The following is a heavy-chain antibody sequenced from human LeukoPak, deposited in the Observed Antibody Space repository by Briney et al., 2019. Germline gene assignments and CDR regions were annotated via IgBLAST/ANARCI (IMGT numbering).Heavy chain of an antibody. CDR2: ISGSGGST. J-gene: IGHJ6*02. D-gene: IGHD3-10*01. CDR1: GFTFSSYA. CDR3: AKDARPAGSGYYGMDV. V-gene: IGHV3-23*01. Sequence: GGSLRLSCAASGFTFSSYAMSWVRQAPGKGLEWVSAISGSGGSTYYADSVKGRFTISRDNSKNTLYLQMNSLRAEDTAVYYFAKDARPAGSGYYGMDVWGQGTTVTVSS.